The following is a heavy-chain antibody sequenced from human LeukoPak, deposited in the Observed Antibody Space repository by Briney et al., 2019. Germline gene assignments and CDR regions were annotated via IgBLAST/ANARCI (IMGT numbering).Heavy chain of an antibody. CDR2: IFYRSKWYS. D-gene: IGHD3-10*01. CDR1: GDSVSSTSAG. Sequence: SQTLSLTCVISGDSVSSTSAGWNWIRQSQSRGLEWLGRIFYRSKWYSDYAVSVKSRVIINPDTSKNQFSLQLNSVTPEDTAVYYCAGGGLVRGIIRWFDPWGQGTLVTVSS. V-gene: IGHV6-1*01. CDR3: AGGGLVRGIIRWFDP. J-gene: IGHJ5*02.